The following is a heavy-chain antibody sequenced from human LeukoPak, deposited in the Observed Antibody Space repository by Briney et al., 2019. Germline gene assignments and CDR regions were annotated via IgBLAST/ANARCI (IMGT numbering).Heavy chain of an antibody. CDR1: GYTFTDFH. CDR2: INPKNGGT. Sequence: ASVKVSCKASGYTFTDFHIHWVQQAPGQGLEWMGWINPKNGGTNYAQKLQGRVTMTTDTSTSTAYMELRSLRSDDTAVYYCARGDKDYDFWSGYYNRVNDYWGQGTLVTVSS. V-gene: IGHV1-18*04. D-gene: IGHD3-3*01. J-gene: IGHJ4*02. CDR3: ARGDKDYDFWSGYYNRVNDY.